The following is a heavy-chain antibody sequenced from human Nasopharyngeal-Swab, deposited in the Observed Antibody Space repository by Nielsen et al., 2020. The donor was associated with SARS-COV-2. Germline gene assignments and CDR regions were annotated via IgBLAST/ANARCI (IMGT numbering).Heavy chain of an antibody. V-gene: IGHV4-34*01. J-gene: IGHJ4*02. CDR1: GGSFSGYY. D-gene: IGHD7-27*01. CDR3: ARGGIPTGDLPTGYYFDY. Sequence: LRLSCAVYGGSFSGYYWSWIRQPPGKGLEWIGEINHSGSTNYNPSLKSRVTISVDTSKNQFSLKLSSVTAADTAVYYCARGGIPTGDLPTGYYFDYWGQGTLVTVSS. CDR2: INHSGST.